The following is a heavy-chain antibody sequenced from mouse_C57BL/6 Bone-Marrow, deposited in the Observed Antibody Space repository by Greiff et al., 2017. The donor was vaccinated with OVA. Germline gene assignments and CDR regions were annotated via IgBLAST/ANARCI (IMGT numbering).Heavy chain of an antibody. Sequence: EVQLMESGEGLVKPGGSLKLSCAASGFTFSSYAMSWVRQTPEKRLEWVAYISSGGDYIYYADTVKGRFTISRDNARNTLYLQMSSLKSEDTAMYYCTREGGSSYDAMDYWGQGTSVTVSS. J-gene: IGHJ4*01. D-gene: IGHD1-1*01. CDR1: GFTFSSYA. V-gene: IGHV5-9-1*02. CDR2: ISSGGDYI. CDR3: TREGGSSYDAMDY.